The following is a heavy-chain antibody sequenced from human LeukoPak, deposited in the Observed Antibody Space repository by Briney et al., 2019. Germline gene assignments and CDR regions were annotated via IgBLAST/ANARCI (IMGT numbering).Heavy chain of an antibody. CDR3: ARGGVGYDYYYMDV. J-gene: IGHJ6*03. CDR2: IYTSRST. CDR1: GGSISNYY. Sequence: PSETLSLTCTVSGGSISNYYWSWIRQPAGKGLEWIGRIYTSRSTNYNPSLKSRVTMSVDTSKNQFSLKLNSVTAADTAVYYCARGGVGYDYYYMDVWGKGTTVTISS. D-gene: IGHD3-16*01. V-gene: IGHV4-4*07.